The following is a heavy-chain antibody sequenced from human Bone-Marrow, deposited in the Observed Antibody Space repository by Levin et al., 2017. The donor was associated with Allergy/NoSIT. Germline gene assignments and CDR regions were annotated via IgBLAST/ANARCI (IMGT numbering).Heavy chain of an antibody. CDR2: IWYDGSNK. CDR1: GFTFSSYG. V-gene: IGHV3-33*01. CDR3: ARETSSSPIYYYYGMDV. J-gene: IGHJ6*02. D-gene: IGHD6-13*01. Sequence: GGSLRLSCAASGFTFSSYGMHWVRQAPGKGLEWVAVIWYDGSNKYYADSVKGRFTISRDNSKNTLYLQMNSLRAEDTAVYYCARETSSSPIYYYYGMDVWGQGTTVTVSS.